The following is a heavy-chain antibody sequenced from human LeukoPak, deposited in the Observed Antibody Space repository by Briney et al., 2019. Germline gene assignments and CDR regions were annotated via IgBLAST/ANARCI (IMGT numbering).Heavy chain of an antibody. CDR3: AKSRRGLYYYYYYGMDV. D-gene: IGHD3-10*01. CDR2: ISGNSESI. CDR1: GFTFDDYA. V-gene: IGHV3-9*01. Sequence: DRSLRLSCTASGFTFDDYAMHWVRQAPGKGLEWVSGISGNSESIGYADSVMGRFTISRDNAKNSLYLQMNSLRAEDTALYYCAKSRRGLYYYYYYGMDVWGQGTTVTVSS. J-gene: IGHJ6*02.